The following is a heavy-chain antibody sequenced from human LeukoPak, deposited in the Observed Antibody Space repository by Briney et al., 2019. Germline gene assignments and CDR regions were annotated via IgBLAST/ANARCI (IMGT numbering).Heavy chain of an antibody. Sequence: SETLSLTCTVSGRSISSSSYYWGWIRQPPGKGLEWIGSIYYRGSTYYNPSLKSRVTISVDTSKNQFSLKLSSVTAADTAVYYCARGGSRYSSGWYRHYYYMDVWGKGTTVTVSS. J-gene: IGHJ6*03. D-gene: IGHD6-19*01. CDR2: IYYRGST. CDR1: GRSISSSSYY. V-gene: IGHV4-39*07. CDR3: ARGGSRYSSGWYRHYYYMDV.